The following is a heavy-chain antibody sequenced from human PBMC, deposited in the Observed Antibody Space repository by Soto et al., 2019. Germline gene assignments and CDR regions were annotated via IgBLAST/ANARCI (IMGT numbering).Heavy chain of an antibody. CDR1: GGSMRNYF. V-gene: IGHV4-59*01. J-gene: IGHJ4*02. CDR3: AAGEASSRNLAPYYLDF. D-gene: IGHD6-13*01. Sequence: PSETLSLTCTVSGGSMRNYFWTWIRQPPGKXLEWIGYIHYSGTTSFFPSYNPSLRSRVTISEDTSKNQFSLKLLSVTTADTAVYFCAAGEASSRNLAPYYLDFWGQGTLVTVYS. CDR2: IHYSGTT.